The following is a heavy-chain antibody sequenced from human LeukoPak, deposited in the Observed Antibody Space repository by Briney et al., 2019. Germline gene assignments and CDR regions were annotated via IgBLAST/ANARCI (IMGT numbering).Heavy chain of an antibody. CDR3: AKRNTFWFFEN. J-gene: IGHJ4*02. CDR1: GCMFNDYW. D-gene: IGHD2/OR15-2a*01. V-gene: IGHV3-7*01. Sequence: PGESLRLSCEASGCMFNDYWMSWVRQDPGKGLEWVANINEDGSETDYAYSAKGRFTISRDNAQKSVYLEMDSLRGDDTGVYFCAKRNTFWFFENWGQGALVTVSS. CDR2: INEDGSET.